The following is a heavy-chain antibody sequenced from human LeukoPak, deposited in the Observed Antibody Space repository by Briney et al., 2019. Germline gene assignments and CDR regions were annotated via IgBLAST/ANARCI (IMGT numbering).Heavy chain of an antibody. J-gene: IGHJ4*02. CDR2: IIAYNGNT. CDR1: GYTFTSYG. CDR3: ARQGYYDSSGYEDY. D-gene: IGHD3-22*01. V-gene: IGHV1-18*01. Sequence: AAVKVSCKASGYTFTSYGISWVRQAPGQGLEWMGWIIAYNGNTNYAQKLQGRVTMTTDTSRSTAYMELSSLRSDDTAVYYCARQGYYDSSGYEDYWGQGTLVTVSS.